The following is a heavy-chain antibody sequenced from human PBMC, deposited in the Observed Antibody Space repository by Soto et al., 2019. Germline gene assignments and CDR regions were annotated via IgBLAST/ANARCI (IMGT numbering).Heavy chain of an antibody. V-gene: IGHV3-23*01. CDR3: ARRGSGSYYDY. J-gene: IGHJ4*02. Sequence: EVQLLESGGGLVQPGGSLRLSRAASGFTFSTYAMRWVRQAPGKGLEWVSAISGRGDSTYYADSVKGRFTISRDNSKNTLYLQMNSLRAEDTAVYYCARRGSGSYYDYWGQGTLVTVSS. CDR2: ISGRGDST. CDR1: GFTFSTYA. D-gene: IGHD1-26*01.